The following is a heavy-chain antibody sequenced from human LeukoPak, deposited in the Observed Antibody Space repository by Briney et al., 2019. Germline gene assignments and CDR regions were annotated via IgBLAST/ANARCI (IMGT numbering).Heavy chain of an antibody. J-gene: IGHJ3*02. CDR1: GFIFGSYD. Sequence: GGSLGLSCAASGFIFGSYDMHWVRQVIGKGLEWVSGIGPAGDTYYPGSVKGRFTISRESAQNSLYLQMNSLRAGDTAVYYCARDTSTTSGGNDAFDIWGQGTMVTVSS. CDR3: ARDTSTTSGGNDAFDI. CDR2: IGPAGDT. D-gene: IGHD2-15*01. V-gene: IGHV3-13*01.